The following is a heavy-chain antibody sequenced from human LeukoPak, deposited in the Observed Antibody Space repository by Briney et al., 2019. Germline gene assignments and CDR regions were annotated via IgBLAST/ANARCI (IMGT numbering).Heavy chain of an antibody. CDR1: GFTVSRNY. Sequence: GGSLRLSCAASGFTVSRNYMSWVRQAPGKGLEWVSVIYSGGSTHYADSVKGRFTISRDNSKNTLYLQMSSLRAEDTAVYYCARDSYDSSSYWWYPAYWGQGTLVTVSS. CDR3: ARDSYDSSSYWWYPAY. D-gene: IGHD3-22*01. V-gene: IGHV3-66*01. CDR2: IYSGGST. J-gene: IGHJ4*02.